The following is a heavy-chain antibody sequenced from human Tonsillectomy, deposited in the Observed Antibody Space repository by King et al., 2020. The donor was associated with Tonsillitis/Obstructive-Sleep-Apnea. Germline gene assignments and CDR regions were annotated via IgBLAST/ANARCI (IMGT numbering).Heavy chain of an antibody. CDR2: ISSSGIGL. CDR1: GFRVSKYE. J-gene: IGHJ4*02. D-gene: IGHD2-8*01. Sequence: VQLVESGGNLVQPGGSLRLSCVVSGFRVSKYEMNWVRQAPGKGLEWVSSISSSGIGLYYADFVKGRFTISRDNAKKSLYLQMNNLISEDTAVYYCAREWMGATNYWGQGTLVTVS. CDR3: AREWMGATNY. V-gene: IGHV3-48*03.